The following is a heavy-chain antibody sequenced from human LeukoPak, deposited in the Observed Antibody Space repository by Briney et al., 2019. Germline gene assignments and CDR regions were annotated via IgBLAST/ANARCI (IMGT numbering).Heavy chain of an antibody. CDR1: GYTFTGYY. D-gene: IGHD6-13*01. CDR3: ARDFGYSSSWYFDY. CDR2: INPNSGGT. Sequence: ASVKVSCKASGYTFTGYYMHWVRQAPGQGLEWMGWINPNSGGTNYAQKFQGRVTVTRDTSISTAYMELSRLRSDDTAVYYCARDFGYSSSWYFDYWGQGTLVTVSS. J-gene: IGHJ4*02. V-gene: IGHV1-2*02.